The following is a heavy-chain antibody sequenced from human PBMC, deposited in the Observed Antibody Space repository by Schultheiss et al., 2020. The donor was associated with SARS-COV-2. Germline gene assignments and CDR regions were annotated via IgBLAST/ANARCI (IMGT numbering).Heavy chain of an antibody. CDR2: INHSGST. J-gene: IGHJ4*02. V-gene: IGHV4-34*01. CDR1: GGSISSYY. CDR3: ARGPLFDY. Sequence: GSLRLSCTVSGGSISSYYWSWIRQPPGKGLEWIGEINHSGSTNYNPSLKSRVTISVDTSKNQFSLKLSSVTAADTAVYYCARGPLFDYWGQGTLVTVSS.